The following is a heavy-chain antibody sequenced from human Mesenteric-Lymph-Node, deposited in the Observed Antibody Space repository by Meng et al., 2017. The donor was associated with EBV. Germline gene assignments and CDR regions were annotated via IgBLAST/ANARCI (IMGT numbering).Heavy chain of an antibody. V-gene: IGHV4-4*02. D-gene: IGHD2/OR15-2a*01. CDR2: IYHFGST. CDR1: GGSITSTNW. CDR3: ARESLRKYQYTTYWRGNWFDP. Sequence: QVPLQESGPGLVKPSGTLSLTCAVSGGSITSTNWWSWVRQSPGKGLEWIGEIYHFGSTNYNPSLKSRVTMSVDRSKNQFSLRLSSVTAADTAVYYCARESLRKYQYTTYWRGNWFDPWGQGTLVTVSS. J-gene: IGHJ5*02.